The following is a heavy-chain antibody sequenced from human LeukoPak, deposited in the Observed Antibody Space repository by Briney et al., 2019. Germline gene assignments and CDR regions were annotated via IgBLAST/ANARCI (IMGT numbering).Heavy chain of an antibody. V-gene: IGHV3-21*01. CDR1: GFTSSTFS. J-gene: IGHJ3*02. CDR2: ISSSSSYI. D-gene: IGHD6-25*01. Sequence: GGSLRLSRAASGFTSSTFSTDRVRQAPGKGLEWVSSISSSSSYIYYADSVKGRFTISRDNAKNSLYLQMNSLRAEDTAVYYCANHRYSSAGDDAFDIWGQGTMVTVSS. CDR3: ANHRYSSAGDDAFDI.